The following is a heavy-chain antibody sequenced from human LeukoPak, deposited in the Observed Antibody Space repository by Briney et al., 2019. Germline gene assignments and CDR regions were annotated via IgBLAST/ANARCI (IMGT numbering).Heavy chain of an antibody. D-gene: IGHD6-19*01. J-gene: IGHJ4*02. CDR1: GTSINNYY. CDR2: VSTNGGT. Sequence: PSETLSLTCTVSGTSINNYYWGWFRQSPGKGLEWIGRVSTNGGTNYSPSLKSRVTMSVDTSKNQFSLKLSSVTAADTAVYYCASPYSSGWSFDYWGQGTLVTVSS. CDR3: ASPYSSGWSFDY. V-gene: IGHV4-4*07.